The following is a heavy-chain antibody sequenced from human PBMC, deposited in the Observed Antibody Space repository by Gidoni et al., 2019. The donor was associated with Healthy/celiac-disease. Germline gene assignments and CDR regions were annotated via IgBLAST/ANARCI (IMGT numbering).Heavy chain of an antibody. J-gene: IGHJ4*02. CDR3: ARVEGLLLYFDY. Sequence: QLQLQESGPGLVKPSETLSLTCTVSGGSISSSSYYWGWIRQPPGKGLEWIGSIYYSGSTYYNPSLKSRVTISVDTSKNQFSLKLSSVTAADTAVYYCARVEGLLLYFDYWGQGTLVTVSS. D-gene: IGHD3-3*01. CDR2: IYYSGST. V-gene: IGHV4-39*07. CDR1: GGSISSSSYY.